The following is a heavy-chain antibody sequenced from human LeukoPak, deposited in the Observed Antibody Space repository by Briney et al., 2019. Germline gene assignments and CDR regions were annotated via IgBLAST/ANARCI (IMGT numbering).Heavy chain of an antibody. CDR1: GFTFNSYW. Sequence: GSLRLSCAASGFTFNSYWMSWVRQAPGKGLEWVASIKRDGSDTHYVDSVKGRFTISRDNAKNTLSLQMNSLRAEDTAVYYCAKGIELWLTYFDHWGQGTLVTASS. D-gene: IGHD5-18*01. CDR3: AKGIELWLTYFDH. CDR2: IKRDGSDT. J-gene: IGHJ4*02. V-gene: IGHV3-7*05.